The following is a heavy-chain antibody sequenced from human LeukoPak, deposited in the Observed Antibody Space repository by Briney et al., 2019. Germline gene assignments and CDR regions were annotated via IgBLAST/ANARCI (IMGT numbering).Heavy chain of an antibody. CDR2: ISYDGSNK. Sequence: GSLRLSCAASGFTFSSYAMYWVRQAPGKGLEWVAVISYDGSNKYYADSVKGRFTISRDNSKNTLYLQMNSLRAEETAVYYCARDAGSYYLDYWGQGTLVTVSS. D-gene: IGHD3-10*01. CDR1: GFTFSSYA. CDR3: ARDAGSYYLDY. V-gene: IGHV3-30-3*01. J-gene: IGHJ4*02.